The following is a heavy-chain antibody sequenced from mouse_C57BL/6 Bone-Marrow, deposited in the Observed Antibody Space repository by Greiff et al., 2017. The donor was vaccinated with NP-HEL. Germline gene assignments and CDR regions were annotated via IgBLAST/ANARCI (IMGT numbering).Heavy chain of an antibody. V-gene: IGHV1-87*01. D-gene: IGHD1-1*01. CDR1: YTFSRRLH. CDR2: GQGLEWIG. J-gene: IGHJ2*01. CDR3: SADSAVDYCAVLIRSLFDY. Sequence: QFQLQQSGPELARPWASVKISCQAFYTFSRRLHFAIRDTNYWMQWVKQRPGQGLEWIGAVYPGNGVTSYNQKFKGKATLTADKFSSTAYMQLSSLTSADSAVDYCAVLIRSLFDYWGQGTTLTVSS.